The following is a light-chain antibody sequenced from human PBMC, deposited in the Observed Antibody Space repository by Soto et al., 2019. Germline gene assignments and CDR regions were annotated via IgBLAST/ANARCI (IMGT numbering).Light chain of an antibody. CDR1: QRVSSNY. Sequence: EIVLTQSPGTLSLSPGERATLSCRASQRVSSNYLAWYQQKPGQTPRLLIYGASSRATGIPDRFSGSGSGTDFTLTISRLEPEDFAVYYCQQYGSSPYTFGQGTMLEIK. J-gene: IGKJ2*01. V-gene: IGKV3-20*01. CDR3: QQYGSSPYT. CDR2: GAS.